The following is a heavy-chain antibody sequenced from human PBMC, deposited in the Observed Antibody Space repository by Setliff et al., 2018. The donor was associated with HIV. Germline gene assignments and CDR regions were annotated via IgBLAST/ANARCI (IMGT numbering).Heavy chain of an antibody. D-gene: IGHD2-21*02. V-gene: IGHV1-69*10. J-gene: IGHJ4*02. Sequence: GASVKVSCKASGGTFSSYAISWVRQAPGQGLEWMGGIIPILGIANYAQKFQGRVTITADESTSTAYMELSSLRSEDTAVYYCVRAAAGGDCSYWGQGTLVTVSS. CDR2: IIPILGIA. CDR1: GGTFSSYA. CDR3: VRAAAGGDCSY.